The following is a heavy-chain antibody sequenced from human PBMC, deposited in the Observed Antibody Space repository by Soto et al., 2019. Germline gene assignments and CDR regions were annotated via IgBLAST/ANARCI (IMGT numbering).Heavy chain of an antibody. CDR1: SGSIDTSDW. CDR3: ASDTMTPSGQWYFDL. CDR2: ISHSGDT. J-gene: IGHJ2*01. Sequence: QAQLQESGPGLVKPSETLSLTCAVFSGSIDTSDWWNWVRQSPGRGLEWIGEISHSGDTRYNPSLKSRVTISVDKSKNQFSLKVKSVTAADTAVYYCASDTMTPSGQWYFDLWGRGTLVTVSS. D-gene: IGHD1-26*01. V-gene: IGHV4-4*02.